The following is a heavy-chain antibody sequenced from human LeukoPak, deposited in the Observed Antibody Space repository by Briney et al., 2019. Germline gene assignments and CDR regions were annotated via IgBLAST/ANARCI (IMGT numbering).Heavy chain of an antibody. J-gene: IGHJ3*02. Sequence: GESLKISCKGSGYNFTTYWIGWVRQMPGKGLEWMGIIYPGDSDTRYIPSFQGRVTISADKSISTAYLQWSSLKASGTAMYYCARSNGIVGAPDAFDIWGQGTMVTVSS. CDR3: ARSNGIVGAPDAFDI. CDR1: GYNFTTYW. D-gene: IGHD1-26*01. V-gene: IGHV5-51*01. CDR2: IYPGDSDT.